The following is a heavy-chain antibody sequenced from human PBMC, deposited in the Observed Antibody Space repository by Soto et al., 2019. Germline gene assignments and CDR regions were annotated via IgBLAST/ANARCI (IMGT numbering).Heavy chain of an antibody. V-gene: IGHV1-18*01. CDR2: IVGDSGNT. CDR1: GYPLPTYG. D-gene: IGHD3-10*01. CDR3: ATVLGYGAGSRRFDF. J-gene: IGHJ4*02. Sequence: QVQVMQSGAQLTQPGASVKVSCETSGYPLPTYGLSWVRQAPGQGLEWMGWIVGDSGNTVYAQKFQGRVAMYRDTSTSTGYMELRRLTSDDSALYYCATVLGYGAGSRRFDFWCQGNLVSVSS.